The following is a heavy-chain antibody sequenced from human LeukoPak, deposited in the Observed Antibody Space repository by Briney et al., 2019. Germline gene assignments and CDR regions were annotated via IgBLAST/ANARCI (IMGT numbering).Heavy chain of an antibody. V-gene: IGHV3-21*01. J-gene: IGHJ3*01. CDR1: GLTFSSYS. D-gene: IGHD6-19*01. Sequence: GGSLRLSCAASGLTFSSYSMNWVRQAPGKGLEWASSISSSSSYIYYADSVKGRFTISRDNAKKSLYLQMNSLRPEDTAIFYCAKDSDIAVAGSDDALDVWGQGTVVTVSS. CDR2: ISSSSSYI. CDR3: AKDSDIAVAGSDDALDV.